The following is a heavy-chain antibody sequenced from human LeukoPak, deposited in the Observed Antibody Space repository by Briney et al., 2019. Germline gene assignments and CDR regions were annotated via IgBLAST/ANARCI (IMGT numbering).Heavy chain of an antibody. D-gene: IGHD6-13*01. CDR3: ALKPGIAAPPDN. V-gene: IGHV3-23*01. CDR1: GFTVSSNY. CDR2: ISGSGGST. J-gene: IGHJ4*02. Sequence: GGSLRLSCAASGFTVSSNYMSWVRQAPGKGLEWVSAISGSGGSTYYADSVKGRFTISRDNSKNTLYLQMNSLRAEDTAVYYCALKPGIAAPPDNWGQGTLVTVSS.